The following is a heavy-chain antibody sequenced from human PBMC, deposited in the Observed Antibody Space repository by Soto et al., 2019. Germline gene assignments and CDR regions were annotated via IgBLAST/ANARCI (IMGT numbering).Heavy chain of an antibody. CDR3: ASEYYDSRANAFDI. V-gene: IGHV5-51*01. J-gene: IGHJ3*02. Sequence: GESLKISCKGSGYIFTTSCIGWVRQMPGKGLEWMGIIYPGDSDTRYSPSFQGQVTISADKSITTAYLQWSSLKASDTAMYYCASEYYDSRANAFDIWGQGTMVTVSS. CDR1: GYIFTTSC. D-gene: IGHD3-22*01. CDR2: IYPGDSDT.